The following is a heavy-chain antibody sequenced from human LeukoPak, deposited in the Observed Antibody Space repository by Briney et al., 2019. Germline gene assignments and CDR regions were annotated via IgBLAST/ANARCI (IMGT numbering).Heavy chain of an antibody. Sequence: NSGGSLRLSCAVSGFTFSSYIINWVRQAPGKGLEWVSSVSSTSSYIDYADSVKGRFTISRDNAKNSLFLQMNSLRAEDTAVYYCARDRLGVAAIDVWGRGTLVTVSS. CDR1: GFTFSSYI. D-gene: IGHD1-26*01. CDR3: ARDRLGVAAIDV. CDR2: VSSTSSYI. J-gene: IGHJ4*02. V-gene: IGHV3-21*01.